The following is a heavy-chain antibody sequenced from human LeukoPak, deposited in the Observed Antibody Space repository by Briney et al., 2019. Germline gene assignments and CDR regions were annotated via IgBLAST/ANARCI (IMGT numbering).Heavy chain of an antibody. J-gene: IGHJ4*02. CDR2: ISSSSSYI. CDR3: ARVDFWSGI. CDR1: GFNFDDFG. Sequence: GGSLRLSCAASGFNFDDFGMNWVRQAPGKGLEWVSSISSSSSYIYYADSVKGRFTISRDNAKNSLYLQMNSLRAEDTAVYYCARVDFWSGIWGQGTLVTVSS. V-gene: IGHV3-21*01. D-gene: IGHD3-3*01.